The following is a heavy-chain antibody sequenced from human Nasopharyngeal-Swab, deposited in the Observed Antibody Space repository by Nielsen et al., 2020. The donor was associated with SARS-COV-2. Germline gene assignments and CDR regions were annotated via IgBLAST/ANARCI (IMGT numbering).Heavy chain of an antibody. CDR3: ARDRVVPAVPDY. Sequence: GESLKISCAASGFTFSSYSMNWVRQAPGKGLEWVAVIWYDGSNKYYADSVKGRFTISRDNSKNTLYLQMNSLRAEDTAVYYCARDRVVPAVPDYWGQGTLVTVSS. J-gene: IGHJ4*02. D-gene: IGHD2-2*01. V-gene: IGHV3-33*08. CDR2: IWYDGSNK. CDR1: GFTFSSYS.